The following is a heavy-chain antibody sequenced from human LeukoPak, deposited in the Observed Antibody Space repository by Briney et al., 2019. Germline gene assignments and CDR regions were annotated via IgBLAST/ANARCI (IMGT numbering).Heavy chain of an antibody. D-gene: IGHD2-2*03. Sequence: GGSLRLSCAASGFTFSSYWMSWVRQAPGKGLEWVANIKQDGSEKYYVDSVKGRFTISRDNAKNSLYLQMNSLRAEDTAVYYCAREFGYCSSTSCYSHYYMDVWGKGTTVTVSS. CDR3: AREFGYCSSTSCYSHYYMDV. J-gene: IGHJ6*03. CDR2: IKQDGSEK. V-gene: IGHV3-7*01. CDR1: GFTFSSYW.